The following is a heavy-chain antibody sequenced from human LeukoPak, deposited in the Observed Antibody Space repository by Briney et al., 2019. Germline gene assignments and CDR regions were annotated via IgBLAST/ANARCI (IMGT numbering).Heavy chain of an antibody. D-gene: IGHD5-18*01. CDR2: ISWKSDRI. CDR1: GFTFYDYA. CDR3: AKSGIIQGYYFYYMDV. Sequence: GGSLRLSCAASGFTFYDYAMHWVRQAPGKDLEWVSGISWKSDRIGYADSVKGRFTISRDNAKNSLYLQMNSLRAEDTALYYCAKSGIIQGYYFYYMDVWGKGTTVTISS. J-gene: IGHJ6*03. V-gene: IGHV3-9*01.